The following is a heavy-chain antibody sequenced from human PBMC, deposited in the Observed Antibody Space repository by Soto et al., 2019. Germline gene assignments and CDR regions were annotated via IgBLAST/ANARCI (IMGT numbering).Heavy chain of an antibody. CDR2: IIPILGIA. CDR3: ARGTPYSSSSGATFDY. V-gene: IGHV1-69*02. D-gene: IGHD6-6*01. J-gene: IGHJ4*02. CDR1: GGTFSSYT. Sequence: QVQLVQSGAEVKKPGSSVKVSCKASGGTFSSYTISWVRQAPGQGLEWMGRIIPILGIANYAQKFQGRVTITADKSTSTAYMELSSLRSEDTAVYYCARGTPYSSSSGATFDYWGQGTLVTVSS.